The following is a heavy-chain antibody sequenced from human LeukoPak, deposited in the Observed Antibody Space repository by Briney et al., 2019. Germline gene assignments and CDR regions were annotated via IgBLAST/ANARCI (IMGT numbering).Heavy chain of an antibody. Sequence: GGSLRLSCAASGFTFSSYAMSWVRQAPGKGLEWASAISGSGGSTHYADSVKGRFTISRDNSKNTLYLQMNSLRAEDTAVYYCATNIVVVPAAMRGGDYWGQGTLVTVSS. D-gene: IGHD2-2*01. CDR1: GFTFSSYA. V-gene: IGHV3-23*01. CDR3: ATNIVVVPAAMRGGDY. CDR2: ISGSGGST. J-gene: IGHJ4*02.